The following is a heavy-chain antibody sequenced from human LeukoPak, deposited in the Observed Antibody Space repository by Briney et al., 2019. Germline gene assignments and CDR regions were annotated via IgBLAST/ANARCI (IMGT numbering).Heavy chain of an antibody. J-gene: IGHJ4*02. CDR1: GFTFNSYT. Sequence: GGSLRLSCAASGFTFNSYTMNWVRQAPGKGLEWVSYIRSSTGTTSYADSVKGRFTISTDNAKNSVYLQMASLRAEDTAVYFCARDEKYAFDHWGQGTPVTVSS. V-gene: IGHV3-48*01. CDR2: IRSSTGTT. CDR3: ARDEKYAFDH.